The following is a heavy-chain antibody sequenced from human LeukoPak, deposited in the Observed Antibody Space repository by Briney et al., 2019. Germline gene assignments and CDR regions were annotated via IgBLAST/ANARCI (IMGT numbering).Heavy chain of an antibody. CDR2: ISSSGSSI. V-gene: IGHV3-48*03. Sequence: GGSLRLSCAASGVTFSSYEMNWVRQAPGKGLEWVSYISSSGSSIYYAESVEGRFTISRDIAKNSLYLQMNSLRAEDTAVYYCASCANVSCYPVYYYYGMDVWGQGTTVTVSS. D-gene: IGHD2-2*01. CDR3: ASCANVSCYPVYYYYGMDV. CDR1: GVTFSSYE. J-gene: IGHJ6*02.